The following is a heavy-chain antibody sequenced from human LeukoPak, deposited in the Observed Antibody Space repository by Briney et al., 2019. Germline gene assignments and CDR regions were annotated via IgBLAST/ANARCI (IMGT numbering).Heavy chain of an antibody. CDR1: GGSFSDYY. J-gene: IGHJ5*02. V-gene: IGHV4-34*01. CDR3: ARHGVVVPAARKRGMYNWFDP. CDR2: INQSGST. D-gene: IGHD2-2*01. Sequence: PSETLSLTCGVSGGSFSDYYWSWIRQPPGTGLEWIGEINQSGSTNYNPSRKSRVTMSVDTSRNQFSLKLTSVTAADTAVYYCARHGVVVPAARKRGMYNWFDPWGQGTLVTVSS.